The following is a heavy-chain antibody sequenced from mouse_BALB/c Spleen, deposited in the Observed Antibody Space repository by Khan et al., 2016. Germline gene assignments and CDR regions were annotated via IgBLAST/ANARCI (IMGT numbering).Heavy chain of an antibody. CDR2: ISYSGYT. CDR3: ARGNDGFFAWFAY. V-gene: IGHV3-2*02. Sequence: EVQLRESGLGLVKPSQSLSLSCTVTGYSITSDCAWSWIRQFPGNKLEWMGYISYSGYTSYNPSLKGRISITRDTSKNQFFLQLNSVTTEDTATYYWARGNDGFFAWFAYWGQGTLVTVSA. J-gene: IGHJ3*01. CDR1: GYSITSDCA. D-gene: IGHD2-3*01.